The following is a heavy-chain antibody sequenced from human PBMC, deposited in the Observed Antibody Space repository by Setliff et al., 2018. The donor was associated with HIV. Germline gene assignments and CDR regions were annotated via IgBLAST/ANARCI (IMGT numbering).Heavy chain of an antibody. CDR1: GGSFSGYY. CDR3: ASDYSSRHDAFDI. Sequence: SSETLSLTCAVYGGSFSGYYWSWIRQSPGKGLEWIGQINHGGSTNYSPSLKSRVTMSIDTSKNQFSLRLSSVTAADTAVYYCASDYSSRHDAFDIWGQGTTVTV. CDR2: INHGGST. D-gene: IGHD6-13*01. J-gene: IGHJ3*02. V-gene: IGHV4-34*01.